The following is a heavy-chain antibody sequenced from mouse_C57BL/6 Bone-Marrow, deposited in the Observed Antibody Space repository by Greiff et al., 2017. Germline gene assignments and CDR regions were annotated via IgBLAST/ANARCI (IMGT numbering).Heavy chain of an antibody. Sequence: QVQLQQSGAELAKPGASVKLSCKASGYTFPSYWMHWVKQRPGQGLEWIGYINPSSGYTTYNQKFKEKATLPADKSSSTAYMQLSRLTSEASAVYYCARVNYSNSFAYWGQGTPLTVSA. CDR2: INPSSGYT. CDR1: GYTFPSYW. D-gene: IGHD2-5*01. V-gene: IGHV1-7*01. CDR3: ARVNYSNSFAY. J-gene: IGHJ2*01.